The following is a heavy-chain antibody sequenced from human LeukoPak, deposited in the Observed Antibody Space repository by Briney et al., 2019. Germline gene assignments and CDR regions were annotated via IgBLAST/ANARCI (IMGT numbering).Heavy chain of an antibody. D-gene: IGHD2-2*01. V-gene: IGHV1-24*01. CDR2: FDPEDGET. CDR3: ATGGVVPAANGRPDY. CDR1: GYTLTELS. J-gene: IGHJ4*02. Sequence: ASVKVSCKVSGYTLTELSMHWVRQAPGKGLEWMGGFDPEDGETIYAQKFQGRVTMTEDTSTDTAYMELSSLRSEDTAVYYCATGGVVPAANGRPDYWGQGTLVTVSS.